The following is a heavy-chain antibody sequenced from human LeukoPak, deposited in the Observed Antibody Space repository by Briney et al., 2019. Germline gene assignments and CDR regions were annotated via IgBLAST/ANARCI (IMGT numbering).Heavy chain of an antibody. V-gene: IGHV3-74*01. CDR1: GFTFSNYW. Sequence: GGSLRLSCVVSGFTFSNYWMHWVRQAPGKGLVWVSHINTDGSSTIYADSVKGRFTISRDNSKNTLYLQMNSLRAEDTAVYYCARELLWFGELSRPMGYWGQGTLVTVSS. D-gene: IGHD3-10*01. CDR3: ARELLWFGELSRPMGY. J-gene: IGHJ4*02. CDR2: INTDGSST.